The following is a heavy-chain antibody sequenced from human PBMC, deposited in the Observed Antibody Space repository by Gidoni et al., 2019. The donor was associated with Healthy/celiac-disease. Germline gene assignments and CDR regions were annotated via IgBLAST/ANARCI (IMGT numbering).Heavy chain of an antibody. Sequence: QVQLVQSGAEVNKPGSSVKVSCKASGGTFSSYAISCVRQATGQGLEWMGRIIPILGIENYAQKFQGRVTITAEKLTSKAYMELSSLRYEDTAVYYCASAGYSYNKDAFDIWGQGTMVTVSS. J-gene: IGHJ3*02. D-gene: IGHD5-18*01. CDR2: IIPILGIE. CDR1: GGTFSSYA. V-gene: IGHV1-69*04. CDR3: ASAGYSYNKDAFDI.